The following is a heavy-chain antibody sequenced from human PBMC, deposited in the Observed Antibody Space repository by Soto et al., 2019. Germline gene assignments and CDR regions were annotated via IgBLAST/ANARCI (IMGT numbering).Heavy chain of an antibody. D-gene: IGHD6-13*01. V-gene: IGHV4-34*01. CDR2: INHSGST. CDR1: GGSFSGYY. CDR3: ARVGAAAGKGWFDP. J-gene: IGHJ5*02. Sequence: SETLSLTCAVYGGSFSGYYWSWIRQPPGKGLEWIGEINHSGSTNYNPSLKSRVTISVDTSKNQFSLKLSSVTAADTAVYYCARVGAAAGKGWFDPWGQGTLVT.